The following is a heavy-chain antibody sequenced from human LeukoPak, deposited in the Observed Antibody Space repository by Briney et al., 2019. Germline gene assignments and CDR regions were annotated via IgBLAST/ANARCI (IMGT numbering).Heavy chain of an antibody. Sequence: GASVKVSCKASGYTFTGHDMHWVRQAPGQGPEWMGWINPKSGGTNYAQKLQGRVTLTRDTSTRTAYMELTNLRFDDTALYYCAFWNGYHDFWSGPLDYWGQGTLVTVSS. CDR3: AFWNGYHDFWSGPLDY. V-gene: IGHV1-2*02. D-gene: IGHD3-3*01. CDR2: INPKSGGT. CDR1: GYTFTGHD. J-gene: IGHJ4*02.